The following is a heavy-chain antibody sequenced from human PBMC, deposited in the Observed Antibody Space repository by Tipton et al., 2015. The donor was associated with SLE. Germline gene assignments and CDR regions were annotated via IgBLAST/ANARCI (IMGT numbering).Heavy chain of an antibody. Sequence: TLSLTCSVSGTSISNYYWSWIRQPPGKGLEWIGYISYSGNTNYNPSLKSRVTISVDTSKNQFSLRLSSVTAADTAVYYCARAPGLERSYSYFYYMDVWGKGTTVTVSS. CDR3: ARAPGLERSYSYFYYMDV. V-gene: IGHV4-59*12. D-gene: IGHD1-1*01. CDR2: ISYSGNT. J-gene: IGHJ6*03. CDR1: GTSISNYY.